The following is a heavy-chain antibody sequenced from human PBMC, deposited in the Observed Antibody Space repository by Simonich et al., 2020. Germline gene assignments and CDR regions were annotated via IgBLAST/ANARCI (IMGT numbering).Heavy chain of an antibody. CDR2: FSIRGSTI. Sequence: EVQLVESGGGLVQPGGSLRLSCAASGFTFISYEMNWVRQAPGKGREWVSKFSIRGSTIHYTDSLKGRFTISRDNAKNSLYLQMNSLRAEDTAVYYCARHYYGDYYFDYWGQGTLVTVSS. CDR1: GFTFISYE. V-gene: IGHV3-48*03. D-gene: IGHD4-17*01. CDR3: ARHYYGDYYFDY. J-gene: IGHJ4*02.